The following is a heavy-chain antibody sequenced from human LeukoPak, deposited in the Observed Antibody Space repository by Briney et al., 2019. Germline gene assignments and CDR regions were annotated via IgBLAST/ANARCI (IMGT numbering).Heavy chain of an antibody. V-gene: IGHV4-59*01. CDR2: IYYSGST. J-gene: IGHJ3*02. D-gene: IGHD2-15*01. CDR3: ARNAADAFDI. Sequence: SETLSLTCTVSGGSISSYYWSWIRQPPRKGLEWIGYIYYSGSTNYNPSLKSRVTISVDTSKNQFSLKLNSVTAADTAVYYCARNAADAFDIWGQGTMVTVSS. CDR1: GGSISSYY.